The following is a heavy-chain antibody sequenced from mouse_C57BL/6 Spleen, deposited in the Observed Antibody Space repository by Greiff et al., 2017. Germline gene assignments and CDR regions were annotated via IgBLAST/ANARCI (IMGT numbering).Heavy chain of an antibody. CDR2: INPNNGGT. CDR3: ARKGTVVSYYAMDY. Sequence: VQLQQSGPELVKPGASVKISCKASGYTFTDYYMNWVKQSHGKSLEWIGDINPNNGGTSYNQKFKGKATLTVDKSSSTAYMELRSLTSEDSAVYYCARKGTVVSYYAMDYWGQGTSVTVSS. J-gene: IGHJ4*01. CDR1: GYTFTDYY. V-gene: IGHV1-26*01. D-gene: IGHD1-1*01.